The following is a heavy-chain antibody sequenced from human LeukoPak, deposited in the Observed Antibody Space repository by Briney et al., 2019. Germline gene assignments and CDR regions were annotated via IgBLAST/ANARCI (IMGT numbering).Heavy chain of an antibody. CDR2: ISGSGGST. Sequence: PGGSLRLSCAASGFTFSSYAMSWVRQAPGKGLEWVSAISGSGGSTYYADSVKGRFTISRDNSKNTLYLQMNSLRAEDTAVYYWAKGGGSSWYGAVWFDPWGQGTLVTVSS. CDR1: GFTFSSYA. V-gene: IGHV3-23*01. J-gene: IGHJ5*02. CDR3: AKGGGSSWYGAVWFDP. D-gene: IGHD6-13*01.